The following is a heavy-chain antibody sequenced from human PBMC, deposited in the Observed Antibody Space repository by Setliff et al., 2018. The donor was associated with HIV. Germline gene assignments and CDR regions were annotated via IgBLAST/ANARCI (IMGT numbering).Heavy chain of an antibody. CDR2: ISQSGTT. CDR3: ARGKGGIDGPVEFGN. J-gene: IGHJ4*02. Sequence: NPSETLSLTCVVSGGSFSGYSWSWIRQSPGKGLEWIGEISQSGTTHYNPSPKRRVTISEDTSKSQLSMKLTSVAAADTAIYYCARGKGGIDGPVEFGNWGQGTPVTVSS. CDR1: GGSFSGYS. V-gene: IGHV4-34*01. D-gene: IGHD1-1*01.